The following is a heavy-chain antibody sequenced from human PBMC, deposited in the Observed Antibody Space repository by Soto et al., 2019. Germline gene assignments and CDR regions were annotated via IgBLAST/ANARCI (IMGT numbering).Heavy chain of an antibody. CDR1: GGSISSCGYS. V-gene: IGHV4-30-2*01. D-gene: IGHD3-22*01. CDR2: IYHSAST. CDR3: ARTVQITMIIVVTPGYFDY. Sequence: TLSLPCAVSGGSISSCGYSWTWIRQPPGKGLEWIGYIYHSASTYYNPSLKSRVTISVDTSKNQFSLKLSSVTAADTAVYYCARTVQITMIIVVTPGYFDYWGQGTLVTVSS. J-gene: IGHJ4*02.